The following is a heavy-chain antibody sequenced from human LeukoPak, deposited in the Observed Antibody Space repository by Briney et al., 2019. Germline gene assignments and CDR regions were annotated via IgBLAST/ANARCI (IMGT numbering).Heavy chain of an antibody. Sequence: SETLSLTCTVSGGSISSGDYYWSWIRQPPGKGLEWMGYIYYSGSTYYNPSLKSRVMISVDTSKNQFSLKLSSVTAADTAVYYCARGGYVVVPAAIPWDWFDPWGQGTLVTVSP. V-gene: IGHV4-30-4*08. CDR1: GGSISSGDYY. CDR2: IYYSGST. J-gene: IGHJ5*02. CDR3: ARGGYVVVPAAIPWDWFDP. D-gene: IGHD2-2*02.